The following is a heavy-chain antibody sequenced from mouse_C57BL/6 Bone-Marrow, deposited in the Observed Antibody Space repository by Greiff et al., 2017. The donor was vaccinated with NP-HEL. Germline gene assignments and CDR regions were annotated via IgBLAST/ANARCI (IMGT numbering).Heavy chain of an antibody. D-gene: IGHD1-2*01. CDR3: ARQIYTAFDY. V-gene: IGHV5-9*01. Sequence: EVQLVESGGGLVKPGGSLKLSCAASGFTFSSYTMSWVRQTPEKRLEWVATISGGGGNTYYPDSVKGRFTISRDNAKNTLYLQMSSLRSEDTALYYCARQIYTAFDYWGQGTTLTVSS. J-gene: IGHJ2*01. CDR1: GFTFSSYT. CDR2: ISGGGGNT.